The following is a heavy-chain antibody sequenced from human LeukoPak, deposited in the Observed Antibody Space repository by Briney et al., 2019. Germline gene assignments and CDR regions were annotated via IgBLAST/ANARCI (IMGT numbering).Heavy chain of an antibody. V-gene: IGHV4-34*01. CDR3: ARATPSSRWPYYFDN. J-gene: IGHJ4*02. Sequence: PSETLSLTCAVYGGSFSGYYWSWLRQPPGKGLEWIGEINHSGSTNYNPSLKSRVTISVDTSRNQFSLKLSSVTAADTAVYYCARATPSSRWPYYFDNWGQGTLVTVSS. CDR2: INHSGST. CDR1: GGSFSGYY. D-gene: IGHD6-13*01.